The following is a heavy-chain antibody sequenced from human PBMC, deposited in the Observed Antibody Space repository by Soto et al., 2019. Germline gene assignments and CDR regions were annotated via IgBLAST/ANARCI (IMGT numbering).Heavy chain of an antibody. V-gene: IGHV3-33*01. Sequence: QVHLVESGGGVVQPGTSLRLSCAASGFSFSDYGMHWVRQAPGKGLEWLTIIWFDASHEYYADSVKGRFTISRDNSNNPLHLQLNSLTADDTAVYFCARDQGRATADGPLGNSLDVWGQGTEVTVSS. D-gene: IGHD6-13*01. CDR2: IWFDASHE. CDR3: ARDQGRATADGPLGNSLDV. J-gene: IGHJ6*02. CDR1: GFSFSDYG.